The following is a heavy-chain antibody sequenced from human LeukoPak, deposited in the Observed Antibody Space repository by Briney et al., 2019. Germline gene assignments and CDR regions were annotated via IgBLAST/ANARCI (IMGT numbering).Heavy chain of an antibody. Sequence: GGSLRLSCAASGFTFSSYGMHWVRQAPGKGLEWVAFIRYDGSNKYYADSVKGRFTISRDNSKNTLYLQMNSLRAEDTAVYYCARAVAVAWSERRPGYYYMDVWGKGTTVTVSS. CDR3: ARAVAVAWSERRPGYYYMDV. D-gene: IGHD6-19*01. CDR1: GFTFSSYG. J-gene: IGHJ6*03. V-gene: IGHV3-30*02. CDR2: IRYDGSNK.